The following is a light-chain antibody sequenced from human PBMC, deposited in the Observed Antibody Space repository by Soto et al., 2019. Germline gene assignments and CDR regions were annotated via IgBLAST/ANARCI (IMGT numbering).Light chain of an antibody. CDR3: QHYNSYSEA. J-gene: IGKJ1*01. Sequence: DIQMKQSPSTLSGSVGDRVTITCRASQTISCWLAWYQQKPGKAPKLLIYKASTLKSGVPSRFSGSGSGTEFTLTISSLQPDDFATYYCQHYNSYSEAFGQGTKVDIK. CDR2: KAS. V-gene: IGKV1-5*03. CDR1: QTISCW.